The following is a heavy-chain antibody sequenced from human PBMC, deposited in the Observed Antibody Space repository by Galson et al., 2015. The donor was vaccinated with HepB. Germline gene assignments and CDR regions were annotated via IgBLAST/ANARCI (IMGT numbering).Heavy chain of an antibody. CDR2: TRNKANSYTT. Sequence: SLRLSCAASGFTFSDHYMDWVRQAPGKGLEWVGRTRNKANSYTTEYAASVKGRFTISRDDSKNSLYLQMNSLKTEDTAVYYCARGGYDILTGYMDYYYGMDVWGQGTTVTVSS. J-gene: IGHJ6*02. CDR3: ARGGYDILTGYMDYYYGMDV. V-gene: IGHV3-72*01. D-gene: IGHD3-9*01. CDR1: GFTFSDHY.